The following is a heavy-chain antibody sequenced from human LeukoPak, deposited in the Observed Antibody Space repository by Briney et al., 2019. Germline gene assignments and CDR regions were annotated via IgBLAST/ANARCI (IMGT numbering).Heavy chain of an antibody. Sequence: SETLSLTCAVHGGSFSGYYWSWIRQPPGKGLEWIGEINQSGRANYNPSLKSRVTMSVDTPNNQFSLSLSSVTAANTAVYYCARGSLNRVITFGGVIVDDYWGQGTLFNVSS. J-gene: IGHJ4*02. V-gene: IGHV4-34*01. CDR1: GGSFSGYY. CDR3: ARGSLNRVITFGGVIVDDY. CDR2: INQSGRA. D-gene: IGHD3-16*02.